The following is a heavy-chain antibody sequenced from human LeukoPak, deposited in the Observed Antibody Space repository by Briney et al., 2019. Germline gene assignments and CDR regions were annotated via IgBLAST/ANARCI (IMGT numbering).Heavy chain of an antibody. CDR3: AKVDDSGGYYYTKTFDY. V-gene: IGHV1-24*01. D-gene: IGHD3-22*01. CDR2: FDSGDGAT. J-gene: IGHJ4*02. CDR1: GYTLTELS. Sequence: ASVKVSRKVSGYTLTELSIHWVRQAPGKGLEWIGGFDSGDGATIYAQKFQGRDTMTEHTYTDTASMELSSLRSEDTAVYYCAKVDDSGGYYYTKTFDYWGQGTLVTVSS.